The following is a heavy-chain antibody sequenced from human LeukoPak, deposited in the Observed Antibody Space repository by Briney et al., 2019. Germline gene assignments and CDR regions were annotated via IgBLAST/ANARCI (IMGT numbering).Heavy chain of an antibody. CDR1: GGSISSYY. J-gene: IGHJ4*02. V-gene: IGHV4-59*12. D-gene: IGHD3-16*01. CDR2: IYYSGST. CDR3: ARFSPRALGNYFDY. Sequence: PETLSLTCTVSGGSISSYYWSWIRQPPGKGLEWIGYIYYSGSTNYNPSLKSRVTISVDTSKNQFSLKLSSVTAADTAVYYCARFSPRALGNYFDYWGQGTLVTVSS.